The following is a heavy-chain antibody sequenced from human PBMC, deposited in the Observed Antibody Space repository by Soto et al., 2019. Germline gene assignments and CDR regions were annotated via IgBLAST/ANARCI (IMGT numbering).Heavy chain of an antibody. CDR1: GGSFSGYY. CDR3: ARVDCSGGSCDSGYFQH. CDR2: INHSGST. Sequence: SETLSLTCAVYGGSFSGYYWSWIRQPPGKGLEWIGEINHSGSTNYNPSLKSRVTISVDTSKNQFSLKLSSVTAADTAVYYCARVDCSGGSCDSGYFQHWGQGTLVTVSS. V-gene: IGHV4-34*01. D-gene: IGHD2-15*01. J-gene: IGHJ1*01.